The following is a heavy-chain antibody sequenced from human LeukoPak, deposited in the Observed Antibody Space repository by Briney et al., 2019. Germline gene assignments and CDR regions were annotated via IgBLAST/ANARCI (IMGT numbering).Heavy chain of an antibody. CDR3: ATCMVGYSGMDV. D-gene: IGHD2-15*01. V-gene: IGHV3-48*03. Sequence: PGGSLRLSCAGSGFGFSSYEMNWVRQAPGKGLEWISYISSSGTTIYYGDSVKGRFTSSRDNAKNSLYLQMNSLRAEDTAVYYCATCMVGYSGMDVWGQGTTVTVSS. CDR1: GFGFSSYE. J-gene: IGHJ6*02. CDR2: ISSSGTTI.